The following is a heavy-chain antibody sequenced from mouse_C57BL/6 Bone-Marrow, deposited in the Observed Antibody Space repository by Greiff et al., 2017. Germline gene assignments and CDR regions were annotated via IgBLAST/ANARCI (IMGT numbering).Heavy chain of an antibody. D-gene: IGHD1-1*01. V-gene: IGHV5-4*03. CDR3: ARITTVVATGAMDY. J-gene: IGHJ4*01. Sequence: EVKVVESGGGLVKPGGSLKLSCAASGFTFSSYAMSWVRQTPEKRLEWVATISDGGSYTYYPDNVKGRFTISRDNAKNNLYLQMSHLTSEDTAMYYCARITTVVATGAMDYWGQGTSVTVSS. CDR1: GFTFSSYA. CDR2: ISDGGSYT.